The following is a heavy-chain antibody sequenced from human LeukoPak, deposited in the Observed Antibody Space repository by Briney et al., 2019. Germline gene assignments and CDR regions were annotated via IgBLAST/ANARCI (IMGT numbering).Heavy chain of an antibody. J-gene: IGHJ3*02. CDR2: INTDGSST. CDR3: ARMCSSTSCFDAFDI. V-gene: IGHV3-74*01. CDR1: GFTFSSYW. Sequence: GGSLRLSCAASGFTFSSYWMHWVRQAPGKGLVWVSRINTDGSSTSYADSVKGRFTISRDNAKNTLYLQMNSLRAEDTAVYYCARMCSSTSCFDAFDIWGQGTMVTVSS. D-gene: IGHD2-2*01.